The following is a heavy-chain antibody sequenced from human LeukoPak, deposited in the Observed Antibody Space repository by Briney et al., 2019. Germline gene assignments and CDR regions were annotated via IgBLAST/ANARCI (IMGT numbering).Heavy chain of an antibody. J-gene: IGHJ3*02. V-gene: IGHV4-59*08. CDR1: GGPISSYY. Sequence: SETLSLTCTVSGGPISSYYWSWIRQPPGKGLEWIGYIYYSGSTNYNPSLKSRVTISVDTSKNQFSLKLSSVTAADTAVYYCARLLDGVIVGATDAFDIWGQGTMVTVSS. CDR2: IYYSGST. CDR3: ARLLDGVIVGATDAFDI. D-gene: IGHD1-26*01.